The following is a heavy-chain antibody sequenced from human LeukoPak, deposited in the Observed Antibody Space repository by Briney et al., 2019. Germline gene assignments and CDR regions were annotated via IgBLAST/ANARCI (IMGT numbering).Heavy chain of an antibody. J-gene: IGHJ4*02. CDR2: IGIRGDT. CDR3: ARGGIQVSGIDEFDY. CDR1: GSTFIDYD. V-gene: IGHV3-13*01. D-gene: IGHD6-19*01. Sequence: GSLRLSCAASGSTFIDYDMHWVRQVTGKGLEWVSAIGIRGDTHYSGSVKGRFTISRENAESSLYLQMNSLRAEDTAVYYCARGGIQVSGIDEFDYWGQGTLVTASS.